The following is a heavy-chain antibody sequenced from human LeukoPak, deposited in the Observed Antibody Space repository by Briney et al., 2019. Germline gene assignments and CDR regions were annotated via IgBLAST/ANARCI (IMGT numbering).Heavy chain of an antibody. D-gene: IGHD3-22*01. CDR1: GFTFSSYA. Sequence: GGSLRLSCAASGFTFSSYAMSWVRQAPGKGLEWVSSISGSGGSTHYADSVKGRFTISRDKTKNTLYLQMNSLRAEDTAVYYCAKSAYYDASGYYREYYFDYWGQGTLVTVSS. V-gene: IGHV3-23*01. J-gene: IGHJ4*02. CDR2: ISGSGGST. CDR3: AKSAYYDASGYYREYYFDY.